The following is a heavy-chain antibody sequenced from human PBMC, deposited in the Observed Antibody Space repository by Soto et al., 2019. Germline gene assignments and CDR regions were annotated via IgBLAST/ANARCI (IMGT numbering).Heavy chain of an antibody. CDR1: GFTFSTYA. CDR2: LFGNGRGI. V-gene: IGHV3-23*01. J-gene: IGHJ4*02. Sequence: EVQLLESGGDLVQPGGSLRLSCAASGFTFSTYAMSWVRQAPGKGLEWVSGLFGNGRGISYADSVKGRFTISRDNSNKMLYLEMHSLRVEDTTVYYCTKDRQPDGLWPFDHWGQGTLVIVSS. CDR3: TKDRQPDGLWPFDH. D-gene: IGHD2-8*01.